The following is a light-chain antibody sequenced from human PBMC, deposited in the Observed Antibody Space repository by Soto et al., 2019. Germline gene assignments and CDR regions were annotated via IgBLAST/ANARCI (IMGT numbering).Light chain of an antibody. Sequence: DVHMTQSPSSLSASVGDRGTITCRASQSVRTYLNWYQRKPGKAPKVLIYGASALQSGVPSRFSGSGSGTDFTLTVSSLQPEDFATYYCQQSFTTPYTFGQGTKLEIK. CDR2: GAS. J-gene: IGKJ2*01. CDR1: QSVRTY. V-gene: IGKV1-39*01. CDR3: QQSFTTPYT.